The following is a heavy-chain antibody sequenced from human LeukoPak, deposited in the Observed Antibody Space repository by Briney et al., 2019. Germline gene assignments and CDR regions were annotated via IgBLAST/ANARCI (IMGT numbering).Heavy chain of an antibody. Sequence: SETLSLTCTVSGGSISSYYWSWIRQPAGKGLEWIGRIYTSGSTNYNPSLKSRVTMSVDTSKNQFSLKLSSVTAADTAVYCCARERNYGYYYYYYMGVWGKGTTATVSS. CDR1: GGSISSYY. CDR2: IYTSGST. CDR3: ARERNYGYYYYYYMGV. V-gene: IGHV4-4*07. J-gene: IGHJ6*03. D-gene: IGHD1-7*01.